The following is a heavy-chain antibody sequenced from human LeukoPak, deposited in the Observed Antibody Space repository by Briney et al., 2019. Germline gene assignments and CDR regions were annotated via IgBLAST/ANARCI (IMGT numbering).Heavy chain of an antibody. J-gene: IGHJ5*02. V-gene: IGHV3-53*01. D-gene: IGHD2-2*01. CDR3: ARVVPAARGWFDP. Sequence: GGSLRLSCAASGFTVSSNYMSWVRQAPGKGLEWVSVIYSGGSTYYADSVKGRFTISRDNSKNTLYLQMNSLRAEDTAVYYCARVVPAARGWFDPWGQGTLSPSPQ. CDR1: GFTVSSNY. CDR2: IYSGGST.